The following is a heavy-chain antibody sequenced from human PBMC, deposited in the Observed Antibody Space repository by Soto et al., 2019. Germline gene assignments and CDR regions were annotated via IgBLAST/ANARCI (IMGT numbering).Heavy chain of an antibody. V-gene: IGHV3-30-3*01. D-gene: IGHD5-18*01. Sequence: QVQLVESGGGVVQPGRSLRLSCAASGFTFSSYAMHWVRQAPGKGLEWVAVISYDGSNKYYADSVKGRFTISRDNSKNTLYLQMNSLRAEDTALYYCARDPTWIQRPSGFDYWGQGTLVTVSS. J-gene: IGHJ4*02. CDR3: ARDPTWIQRPSGFDY. CDR1: GFTFSSYA. CDR2: ISYDGSNK.